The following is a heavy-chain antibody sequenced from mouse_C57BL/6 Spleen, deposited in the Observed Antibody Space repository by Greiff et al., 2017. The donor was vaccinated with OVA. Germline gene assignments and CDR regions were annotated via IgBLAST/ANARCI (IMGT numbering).Heavy chain of an antibody. CDR2: IHPNSGST. CDR3: ARDDYDVLAY. J-gene: IGHJ3*01. V-gene: IGHV1-64*01. Sequence: QVQLKQPGAELVKPGASGKLSCKASGYTFTSYWMHWVKQRPGQGLEWIGMIHPNSGSTNYNEKFKSKATLTVDKSSSTAYMQLSSLTSEDSAVYYCARDDYDVLAYWGQGTLVTVSA. CDR1: GYTFTSYW. D-gene: IGHD2-4*01.